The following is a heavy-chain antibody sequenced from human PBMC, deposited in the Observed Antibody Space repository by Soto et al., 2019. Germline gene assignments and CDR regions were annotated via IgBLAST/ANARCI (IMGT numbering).Heavy chain of an antibody. D-gene: IGHD2-15*01. Sequence: QLQLQESGPGLVKPSETLSLTCTVSGGSISSSSYYWGWIRQPPGKGLEWIGSIYYSGSTYYNPSLKSRVTISVDTSKNQFSLKLSSVTAADTAVYYCARLIFENRVILYYYYYYMDVWGKGTTVTVSS. CDR3: ARLIFENRVILYYYYYYMDV. CDR1: GGSISSSSYY. V-gene: IGHV4-39*01. CDR2: IYYSGST. J-gene: IGHJ6*03.